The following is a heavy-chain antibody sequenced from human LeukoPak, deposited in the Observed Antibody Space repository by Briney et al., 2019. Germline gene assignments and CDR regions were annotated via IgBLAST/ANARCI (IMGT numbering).Heavy chain of an antibody. J-gene: IGHJ3*02. CDR3: ARGPPPRSYDFWSGHPPESYAFDI. Sequence: SETLSLTCTVSGGSISSGGYYWSWIRQHPGKGLEWIGYIYYSGSTYYNPSLKSRVTISVDTSKNQFSLKLSSVTAADTAVYYCARGPPPRSYDFWSGHPPESYAFDIWGQGTMVTVSS. D-gene: IGHD3-3*01. CDR1: GGSISSGGYY. CDR2: IYYSGST. V-gene: IGHV4-31*03.